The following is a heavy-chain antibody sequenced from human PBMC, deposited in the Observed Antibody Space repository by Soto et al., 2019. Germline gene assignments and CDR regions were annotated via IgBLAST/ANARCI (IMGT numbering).Heavy chain of an antibody. CDR2: IIPIFGTA. CDR1: GGTFSSYA. V-gene: IGHV1-69*13. J-gene: IGHJ6*02. CDR3: ARSRYYYYGMDV. Sequence: SVKVSCKASGGTFSSYAISWVRQAPGQGLEWMGGIIPIFGTANYAQKFQGRVTITADESTSTAYMELSSLRSEDTALYYCARSRYYYYGMDVWGQGTTVTVSS.